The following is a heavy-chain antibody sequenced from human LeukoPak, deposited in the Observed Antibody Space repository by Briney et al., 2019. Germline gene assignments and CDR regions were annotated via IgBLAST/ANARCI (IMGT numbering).Heavy chain of an antibody. CDR2: INPNSGGT. Sequence: ASVKVSCKASGYTFTGYYMHWVRQAPGQGLEWMGWINPNSGGTNYAQKFQGRVTMTRDTSISTAYMELSRLRSGDTAVYYCARDSHYMTLLYYFDYWGQGTLVTVSS. CDR3: ARDSHYMTLLYYFDY. D-gene: IGHD4-11*01. V-gene: IGHV1-2*02. CDR1: GYTFTGYY. J-gene: IGHJ4*02.